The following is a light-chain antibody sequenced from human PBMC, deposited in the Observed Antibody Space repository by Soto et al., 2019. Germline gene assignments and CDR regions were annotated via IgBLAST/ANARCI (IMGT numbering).Light chain of an antibody. CDR3: QQYDNWPWT. J-gene: IGKJ1*01. Sequence: EIVMTQSPATLSVSPGERATLSCRTSQSVSSNLAWYQQIPGQAPRLLFYGASTRATGIPARFSGSGSGTDFTLTIHSLQSEDFAVYYCQQYDNWPWTFGQGTKVDIK. CDR2: GAS. V-gene: IGKV3-15*01. CDR1: QSVSSN.